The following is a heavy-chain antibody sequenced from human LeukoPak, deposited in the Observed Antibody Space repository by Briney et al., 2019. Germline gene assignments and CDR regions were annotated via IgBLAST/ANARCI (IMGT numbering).Heavy chain of an antibody. D-gene: IGHD7-27*01. CDR1: GYTFTSYG. CDR2: ISAYNGNT. V-gene: IGHV1-18*04. Sequence: ASVKVSCKASGYTFTSYGISWVRQAPGQRLEWMGWISAYNGNTNYEQKLQGRVTMTTDTSTSTAYLELRSLRSDDTAVYYCSIQPPSGGMDVWGKGTTVTVSS. J-gene: IGHJ6*01. CDR3: SIQPPSGGMDV.